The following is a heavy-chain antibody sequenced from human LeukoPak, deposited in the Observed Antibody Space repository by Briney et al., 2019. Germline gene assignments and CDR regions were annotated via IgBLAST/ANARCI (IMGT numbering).Heavy chain of an antibody. Sequence: PGGSLRLSCAASGFTFSSYWMSWVRQAPGKGLEWVASIKYDGSEKYYVDSVKGRFTISRDNAKNSLYLQMNSLRAEDTAVYYCARDRRRHGRWFDPWGQGTLVTVSS. CDR1: GFTFSSYW. D-gene: IGHD2-8*01. J-gene: IGHJ5*02. CDR2: IKYDGSEK. CDR3: ARDRRRHGRWFDP. V-gene: IGHV3-7*01.